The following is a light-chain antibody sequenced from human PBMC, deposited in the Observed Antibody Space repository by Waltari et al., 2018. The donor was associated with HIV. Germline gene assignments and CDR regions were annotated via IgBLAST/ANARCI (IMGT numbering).Light chain of an antibody. CDR2: DKN. Sequence: SSELTQDPAVSVALGQTVTMTCQGDSLKNYFASWLQQKPGQAPILVMYDKNNRPEASPVRRGRTSGNTASLTITGSQAEDEADYYCTSRDRNGKIVLFGGGTKLTVL. V-gene: IGLV3-19*01. J-gene: IGLJ2*01. CDR3: TSRDRNGKIVL. CDR1: SLKNYF.